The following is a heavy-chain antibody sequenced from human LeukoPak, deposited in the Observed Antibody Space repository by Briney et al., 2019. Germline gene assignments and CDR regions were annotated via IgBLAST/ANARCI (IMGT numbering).Heavy chain of an antibody. Sequence: SETLSLTCAVYGGSFSGYYWSWIRQPPGKGLEWIGEINHSGSTNYNPSLKSRVTISVDTSKNQFSLKLSSVTAADTAVYYCARALAAAGKAEYFQHWGQGTLVTVSP. V-gene: IGHV4-34*01. D-gene: IGHD6-13*01. J-gene: IGHJ1*01. CDR1: GGSFSGYY. CDR2: INHSGST. CDR3: ARALAAAGKAEYFQH.